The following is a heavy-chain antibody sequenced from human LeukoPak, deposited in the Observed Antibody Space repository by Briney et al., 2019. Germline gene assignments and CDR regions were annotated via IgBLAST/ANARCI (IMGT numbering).Heavy chain of an antibody. D-gene: IGHD1-26*01. CDR1: GFTVSSNY. Sequence: GGSLRLSCAASGFTVSSNYMTWVRQAPGKGLEWVSIISSGSSAIFSADSVKGRFTISRDNAKNSLYLQMDSLRVEDTAEYYCARDPYSGNYGAYYYYMDVWGKGTTVTVSS. V-gene: IGHV3-21*06. CDR3: ARDPYSGNYGAYYYYMDV. J-gene: IGHJ6*03. CDR2: ISSGSSAI.